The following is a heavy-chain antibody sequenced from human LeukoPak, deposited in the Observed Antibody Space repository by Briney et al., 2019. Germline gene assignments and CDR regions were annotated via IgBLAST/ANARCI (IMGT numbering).Heavy chain of an antibody. D-gene: IGHD1-26*01. J-gene: IGHJ5*02. V-gene: IGHV4-34*01. CDR1: GGSFSGYY. CDR2: INHSGST. CDR3: ARDRLWAWFDP. Sequence: SETLSLTCAVYGGSFSGYYWSWIRQPPGKGLEWIGEINHSGSTNYNPSLKSRVTISVDTSKNQFSLKLSSVTAADTAVYYCARDRLWAWFDPWGQGTLVTVSS.